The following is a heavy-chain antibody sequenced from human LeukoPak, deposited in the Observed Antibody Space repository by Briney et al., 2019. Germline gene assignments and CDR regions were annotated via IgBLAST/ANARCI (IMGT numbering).Heavy chain of an antibody. Sequence: PGGSLRLSCAASGFTFSSYAMSWVRQAPGKGLEWVSAISGSGGSTYYADSVKGRFTISRDNSKNTLYLQMNSLRAEDTAVYYCAKATDDFWSGYTIFDYWGQGTLVTVSS. D-gene: IGHD3-3*01. J-gene: IGHJ4*02. V-gene: IGHV3-23*01. CDR3: AKATDDFWSGYTIFDY. CDR2: ISGSGGST. CDR1: GFTFSSYA.